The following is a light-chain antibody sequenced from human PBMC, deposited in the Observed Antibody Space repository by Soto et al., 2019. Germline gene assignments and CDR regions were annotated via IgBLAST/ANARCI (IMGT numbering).Light chain of an antibody. CDR2: DVS. J-gene: IGLJ2*01. CDR3: NSYRSTDTVV. CDR1: SSDVGGYNY. V-gene: IGLV2-14*01. Sequence: QSALTQPASVSGSPGQSITISCTGTSSDVGGYNYVSWYQQHPGKAPKLMIYDVSNRPSGVSNRFSGSKSGNTASLTISGLQAEDEADYYCNSYRSTDTVVFGGGTKLTVL.